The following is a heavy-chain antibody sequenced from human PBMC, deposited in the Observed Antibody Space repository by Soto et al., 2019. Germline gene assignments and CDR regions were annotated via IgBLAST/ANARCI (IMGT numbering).Heavy chain of an antibody. Sequence: ASVKVSCKASGYTFTSYYIRWVRQAPGQGLEWMGIINPSCGSTSYAQKFQGRVTMTRDTSTSTVYMELSSLRSEDTAVYYCARVRSSGNLYYYYHGMDVWGQGTTVTVSS. CDR3: ARVRSSGNLYYYYHGMDV. D-gene: IGHD6-13*01. CDR2: INPSCGST. CDR1: GYTFTSYY. V-gene: IGHV1-46*01. J-gene: IGHJ6*02.